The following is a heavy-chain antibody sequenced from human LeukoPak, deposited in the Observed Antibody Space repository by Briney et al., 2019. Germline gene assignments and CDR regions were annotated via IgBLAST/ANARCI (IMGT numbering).Heavy chain of an antibody. V-gene: IGHV3-30*18. D-gene: IGHD4-23*01. CDR2: ISYDGSNK. Sequence: GRSLRLSCAASGFTFSSYGMHWVRQAPGKGVEWVAVISYDGSNKYYADSVKGRFTISRDNSKNTLYLQMNSLRAEDTAVYYCAKDLSNSPQIDYWGQGTLVTVSS. CDR3: AKDLSNSPQIDY. CDR1: GFTFSSYG. J-gene: IGHJ4*02.